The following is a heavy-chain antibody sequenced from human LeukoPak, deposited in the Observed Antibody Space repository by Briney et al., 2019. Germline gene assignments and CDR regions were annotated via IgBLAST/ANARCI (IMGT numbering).Heavy chain of an antibody. CDR3: AKKMSITAASQVAY. CDR1: GFTFSSYS. J-gene: IGHJ4*02. Sequence: PGGSLRLSCAPSGFTFSSYSMSWVRQAPGKELEWVSAISSSGGSTDYTDSVKGRFTISRDNSKNTLYLQMNSLRAEDTAVYYCAKKMSITAASQVAYWGQGTLVTVSS. CDR2: ISSSGGST. V-gene: IGHV3-23*01. D-gene: IGHD1-20*01.